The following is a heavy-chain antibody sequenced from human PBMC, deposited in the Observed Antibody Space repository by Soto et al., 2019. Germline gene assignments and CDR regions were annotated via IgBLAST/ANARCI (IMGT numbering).Heavy chain of an antibody. Sequence: SETLSLTCTVSGGSISSYYWSWIRQPPGKGLEWIGYIYYSGSTNYNPPLKSRVTISVDTSKNQFSLKLSSLTAADTAVYYRAQNTSHGSWSGSFDYWGKGPLVT. CDR3: AQNTSHGSWSGSFDY. CDR1: GGSISSYY. CDR2: IYYSGST. D-gene: IGHD6-13*01. J-gene: IGHJ4*02. V-gene: IGHV4-59*08.